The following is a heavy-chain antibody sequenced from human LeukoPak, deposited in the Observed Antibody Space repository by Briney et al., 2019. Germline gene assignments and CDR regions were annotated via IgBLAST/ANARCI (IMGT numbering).Heavy chain of an antibody. Sequence: PSETLSLTCVVSGGSISTNSWWSWVRQPPGKGLEWIGETSHSGHTNYNPSLRSRVTISVDKSKNQFSLKLNSVTAADTAAYYCVNNGGVYLSDYWGQGTLVTVSS. D-gene: IGHD2-8*02. V-gene: IGHV4-4*02. CDR3: VNNGGVYLSDY. CDR1: GGSISTNSW. CDR2: TSHSGHT. J-gene: IGHJ4*02.